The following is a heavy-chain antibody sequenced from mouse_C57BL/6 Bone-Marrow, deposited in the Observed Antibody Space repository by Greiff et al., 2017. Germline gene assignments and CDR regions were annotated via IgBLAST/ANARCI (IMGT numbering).Heavy chain of an antibody. CDR3: ASPITTVVATPFAY. CDR1: GFNIKNTY. V-gene: IGHV14-3*01. J-gene: IGHJ3*01. Sequence: EVKLQQSVAELVRPGASVKLSCTASGFNIKNTYMHWVKQRPEQGLEWIGRIDPANGNTKYAPKFQGKATITADTSSNTAYLQLSSLPSEDTAIXYCASPITTVVATPFAYWGQGTLVTVSA. D-gene: IGHD1-1*01. CDR2: IDPANGNT.